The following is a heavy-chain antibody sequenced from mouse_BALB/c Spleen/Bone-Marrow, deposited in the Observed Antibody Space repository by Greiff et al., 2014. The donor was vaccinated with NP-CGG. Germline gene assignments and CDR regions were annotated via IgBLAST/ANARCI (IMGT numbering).Heavy chain of an antibody. J-gene: IGHJ1*01. CDR3: GGGGGGGGYWYFDV. CDR1: GYTFSSYW. V-gene: IGHV1-9*01. Sequence: QVQLQQSGAELMKPGASVKISCKATGYTFSSYWIEWVKQRPGHGLEWIGEILPGSGSTNYNEKFKGKATFTADTSSNTAYMQLRGLTSVVSAVYYGGGGGGGGGYWYFDVWGAGTTVTVSS. CDR2: ILPGSGST.